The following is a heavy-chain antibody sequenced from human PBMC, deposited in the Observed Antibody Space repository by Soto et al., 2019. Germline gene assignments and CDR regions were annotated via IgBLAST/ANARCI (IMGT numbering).Heavy chain of an antibody. CDR3: ARDTQSGSAPTYYYYYMDV. D-gene: IGHD3-3*01. CDR1: GGSISRGCYY. J-gene: IGHJ6*03. CDR2: IYYSWST. V-gene: IGHV4-31*03. Sequence: SGTLSLTFTVSGGSISRGCYYWSWIRQHPGKGLEWIGYIYYSWSTYYNPSLKSRVTISVDTSKNQFSLKLSSVTAADTAVYYCARDTQSGSAPTYYYYYMDVWGKGTTVTVSS.